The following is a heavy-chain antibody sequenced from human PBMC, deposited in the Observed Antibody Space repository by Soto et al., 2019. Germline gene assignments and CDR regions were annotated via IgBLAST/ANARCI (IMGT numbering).Heavy chain of an antibody. CDR1: GFTFSSYA. D-gene: IGHD3-3*01. Sequence: EVQLLESGGGLVQPGGSLRLSCAASGFTFSSYAMTWVRQAPGKGLEWVSGISGSDDTTFYADSVKGRFTISRDNSKKTLYLQMNSLRAEASAVYYCVRGFAPLDYWGQGTLVTVSS. J-gene: IGHJ4*02. CDR2: ISGSDDTT. CDR3: VRGFAPLDY. V-gene: IGHV3-23*01.